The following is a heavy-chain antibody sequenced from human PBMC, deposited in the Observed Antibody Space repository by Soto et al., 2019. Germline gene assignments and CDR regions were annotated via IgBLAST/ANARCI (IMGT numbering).Heavy chain of an antibody. Sequence: QVQLQESGPGLVKPSGTLSLTCAVSGGSISTNWWSWVRQPPGKGLEWIGDIYHSGTTNYNPSLRSRVTISIDKSKNQLSLDLTSVTAADTDVYYCASHISVPRTRGFDYWGQGTLVTGSS. CDR3: ASHISVPRTRGFDY. CDR1: GGSISTNW. J-gene: IGHJ4*02. V-gene: IGHV4-4*02. D-gene: IGHD2-21*01. CDR2: IYHSGTT.